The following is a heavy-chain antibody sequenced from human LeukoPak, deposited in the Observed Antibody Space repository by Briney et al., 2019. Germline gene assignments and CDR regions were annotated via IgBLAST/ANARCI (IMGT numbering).Heavy chain of an antibody. D-gene: IGHD3-22*01. CDR1: GYTFTSYG. J-gene: IGHJ4*02. CDR3: ARPSSYYYDSSGYWDPLGY. CDR2: ISTYNGNT. V-gene: IGHV1-18*01. Sequence: ASVKVSCKASGYTFTSYGISWVRQAPGQGLEWMGWISTYNGNTRYAQKVHGRVTMTTDTSTSTAYMELRSLRSDDTAVYYCARPSSYYYDSSGYWDPLGYWGQGTLVTVSS.